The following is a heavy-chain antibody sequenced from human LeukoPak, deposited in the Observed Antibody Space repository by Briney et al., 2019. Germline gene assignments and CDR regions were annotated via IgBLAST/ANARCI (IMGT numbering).Heavy chain of an antibody. CDR3: ATLDYYGSGSYHLDY. D-gene: IGHD3-10*01. J-gene: IGHJ4*02. V-gene: IGHV1-18*01. Sequence: ASVKVSCKASGYTFTSYGISWVRQAPGQGLEWMGWISAYNGNTNYAQKLQGRVTMTEDTSTDTAYMELSSLRSEDTAVYYCATLDYYGSGSYHLDYWGQGTLVTVSS. CDR1: GYTFTSYG. CDR2: ISAYNGNT.